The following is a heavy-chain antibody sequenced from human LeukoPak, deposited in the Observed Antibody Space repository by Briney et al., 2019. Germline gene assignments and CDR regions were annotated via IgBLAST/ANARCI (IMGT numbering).Heavy chain of an antibody. V-gene: IGHV4-34*01. J-gene: IGHJ4*02. CDR3: ARGLHTRYGSASYYRPTRYYFDY. D-gene: IGHD3-10*01. Sequence: SETLSLTCAVYGGSFSGYYWSWIRQPPGKGLEWIGEINHSGSTNYNPSLKSRVTISVDTSKNQFSLKLSSVTAADTAVYYCARGLHTRYGSASYYRPTRYYFDYWGQGTLVTVSS. CDR1: GGSFSGYY. CDR2: INHSGST.